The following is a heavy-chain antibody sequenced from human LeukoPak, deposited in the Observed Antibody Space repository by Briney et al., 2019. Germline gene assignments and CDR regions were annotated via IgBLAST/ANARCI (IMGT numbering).Heavy chain of an antibody. Sequence: PSETLSLTCTVSGGSISSGDYYWSWIRQPPGKGLEWIGYIYYSGSTYYNPSLKSRVTISVDTSKNQFSLKLSSVTAADTAVYYCARMSGRESSGYYLDYWGQGTLVTFSS. V-gene: IGHV4-30-4*01. D-gene: IGHD3-22*01. J-gene: IGHJ4*02. CDR2: IYYSGST. CDR1: GGSISSGDYY. CDR3: ARMSGRESSGYYLDY.